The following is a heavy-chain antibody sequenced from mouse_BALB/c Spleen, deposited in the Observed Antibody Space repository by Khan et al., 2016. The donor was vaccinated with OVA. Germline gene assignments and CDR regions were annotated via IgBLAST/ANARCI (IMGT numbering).Heavy chain of an antibody. CDR3: ARRYYYGHWYFDV. J-gene: IGHJ1*01. CDR2: ISYSGST. Sequence: EVQLQESGPGLVKPSQSLSLTCTVTGYSITSDYAWNWIRQLPGNKLEWMAYISYSGSTSYHPSLKSRVSITRDTSKNQFFLQLNSVTTEDIATYYCARRYYYGHWYFDVWGAGTTVTVSS. V-gene: IGHV3-2*02. D-gene: IGHD1-1*01. CDR1: GYSITSDYA.